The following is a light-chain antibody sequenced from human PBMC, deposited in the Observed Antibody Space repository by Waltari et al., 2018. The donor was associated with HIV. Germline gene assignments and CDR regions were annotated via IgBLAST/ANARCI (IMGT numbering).Light chain of an antibody. CDR1: QTVSSTY. CDR2: GAD. Sequence: EVVLTQSPGTLSLSPGERATLSCRASQTVSSTYLAWYQQKPGQAPRLLIFGADTRASGVPARFTGSGSETEFTLTISSLQSEDFAVYFCQQYDDWPWTFGQGTKVEIK. V-gene: IGKV3-15*01. J-gene: IGKJ1*01. CDR3: QQYDDWPWT.